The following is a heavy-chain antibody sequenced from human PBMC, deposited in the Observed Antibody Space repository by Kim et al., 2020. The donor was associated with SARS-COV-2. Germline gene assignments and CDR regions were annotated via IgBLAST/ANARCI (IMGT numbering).Heavy chain of an antibody. CDR3: ASDPYSRTAY. CDR2: SDK. V-gene: IGHV3-7*01. D-gene: IGHD6-13*01. J-gene: IGHJ4*02. Sequence: SDKNYVGSVQGRFTTSRDNAKNSRFLEMNSLRAEDTAVYYCASDPYSRTAYWGRGTLVTVSS.